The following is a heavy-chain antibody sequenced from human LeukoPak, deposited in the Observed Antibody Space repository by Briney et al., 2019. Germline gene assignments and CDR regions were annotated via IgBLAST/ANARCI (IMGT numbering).Heavy chain of an antibody. Sequence: GRSLRLSCAATGFTFDDYAMHWVRQAPGKGLEWVSGISWNSGNLAYADSVKGRFAISRDNAKNSLYLQMNSLRAEDTALYYCAKGGWLQFQRQFDYWGQGTLVTVSS. D-gene: IGHD5-24*01. CDR3: AKGGWLQFQRQFDY. J-gene: IGHJ4*02. V-gene: IGHV3-9*01. CDR1: GFTFDDYA. CDR2: ISWNSGNL.